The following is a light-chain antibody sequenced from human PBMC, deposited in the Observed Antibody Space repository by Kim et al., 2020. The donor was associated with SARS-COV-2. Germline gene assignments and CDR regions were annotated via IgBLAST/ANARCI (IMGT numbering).Light chain of an antibody. CDR3: AAWDDSLSGWV. V-gene: IGLV1-47*01. CDR1: SSNIGSNY. J-gene: IGLJ3*02. CDR2: RNN. Sequence: QSVLTQPPSASGTPGQRVTISCSGSSSNIGSNYVYWYQQLPGTAPKLLIYRNNQRPSGVPDRFSGSKSGTSASLAISGLRSEDEADYYCAAWDDSLSGWVFGGGTKLTFL.